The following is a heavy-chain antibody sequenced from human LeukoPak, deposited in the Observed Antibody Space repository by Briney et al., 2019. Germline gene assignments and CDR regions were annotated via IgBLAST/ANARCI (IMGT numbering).Heavy chain of an antibody. J-gene: IGHJ4*02. V-gene: IGHV1-2*02. D-gene: IGHD3-10*01. CDR1: GYTFTRYY. CDR3: ARDSVYYSPRRPVRGVIIGY. CDR2: INPNSGCT. Sequence: ASVKVSCKASGYTFTRYYMHWVRQAPGQGLEWMGWINPNSGCTNYAQKFQGRVTMTRDTSVSTAYMELSRLRSDDTAVYYCARDSVYYSPRRPVRGVIIGYWGQGTLVTVSS.